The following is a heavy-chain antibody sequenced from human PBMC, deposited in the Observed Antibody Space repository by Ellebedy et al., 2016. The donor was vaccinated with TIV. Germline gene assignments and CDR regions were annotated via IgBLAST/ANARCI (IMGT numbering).Heavy chain of an antibody. CDR1: GYTFTNYW. CDR3: ARRPSSVGASLDL. CDR2: INPDNSDT. D-gene: IGHD1-26*01. V-gene: IGHV5-51*01. J-gene: IGHJ4*02. Sequence: GESLKISCKVSGYTFTNYWIGWVRQMPGKGLEWMAIINPDNSDTRYSPSFQGQVTMSADKSISTAYLQWNSLEASDTAIYYCARRPSSVGASLDLWGQGTLVTVSS.